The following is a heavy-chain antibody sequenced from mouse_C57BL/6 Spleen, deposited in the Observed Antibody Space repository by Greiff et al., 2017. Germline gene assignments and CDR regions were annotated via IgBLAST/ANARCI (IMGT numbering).Heavy chain of an antibody. V-gene: IGHV1-26*01. CDR3: ARTLTGSSYGYFDV. J-gene: IGHJ1*03. CDR2: INPNNGGT. D-gene: IGHD1-1*01. Sequence: VQLQQSGPELVKPGASVKISCKASGYTFTDYYMNWVKQSHGKSLEWIGDINPNNGGTSYNQKFKGKATLTVDKSSSTAYMERRSLTSEDSAVYYCARTLTGSSYGYFDVWGTGTTVTVSS. CDR1: GYTFTDYY.